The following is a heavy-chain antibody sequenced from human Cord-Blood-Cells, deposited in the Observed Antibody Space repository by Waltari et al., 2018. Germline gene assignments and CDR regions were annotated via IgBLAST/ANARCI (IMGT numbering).Heavy chain of an antibody. CDR1: GYTFTGYY. D-gene: IGHD5-12*01. J-gene: IGHJ2*01. Sequence: QVQLVQSGAEVKKPGASVKVSCKASGYTFTGYYMHWVRPAPGQGLEWMGRINPNSGGTNYAQKFQGRVTMTRDTSISTAYMELSRLRSDDTAVYYCAREYSGYANWYFDLWGRGTLVTVSS. CDR3: AREYSGYANWYFDL. CDR2: INPNSGGT. V-gene: IGHV1-2*06.